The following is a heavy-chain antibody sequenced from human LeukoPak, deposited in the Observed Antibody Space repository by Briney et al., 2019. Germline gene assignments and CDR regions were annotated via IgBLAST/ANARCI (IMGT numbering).Heavy chain of an antibody. Sequence: GGSLRLSCAASGFSLTNFAMSWVRQAPGKGLEWVSLIIGSSGDTFYADSVKGRFTISRDNSKNRLYLQMNSLRAEDTALYYCAKGAYDYIEMAYFDYWGQGTLVTVSS. CDR3: AKGAYDYIEMAYFDY. V-gene: IGHV3-23*01. CDR1: GFSLTNFA. CDR2: IIGSSGDT. J-gene: IGHJ4*02. D-gene: IGHD5-12*01.